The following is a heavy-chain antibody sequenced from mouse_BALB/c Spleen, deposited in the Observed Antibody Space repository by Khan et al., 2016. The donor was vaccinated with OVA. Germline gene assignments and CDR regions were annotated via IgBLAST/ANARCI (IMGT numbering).Heavy chain of an antibody. D-gene: IGHD2-1*01. CDR2: IFPGTGTT. CDR3: ARGYFGNYEFVY. J-gene: IGHJ3*01. CDR1: GYTFTSYW. Sequence: QVQLQQSGAELVKPGASVKLSCKTSGYTFTSYWIRWVKQRPGQGLGWIGQIFPGTGTTYYNENFKGKATLTVDTSSSTAYMQLSSLTSEDSAVYFCARGYFGNYEFVYWGQGTLVTVSP. V-gene: IGHV1S132*01.